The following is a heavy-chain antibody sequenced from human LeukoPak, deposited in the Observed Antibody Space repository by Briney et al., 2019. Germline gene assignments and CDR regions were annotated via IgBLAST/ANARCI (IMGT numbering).Heavy chain of an antibody. V-gene: IGHV3-23*01. CDR3: DYEVPLYASPMKWFDY. Sequence: GGSLRLSCAASGFTFSSYAMSWVRQAPGKGLEWVSAISASGGGTFYVDSVKGRFTISRDDSKNTLYLQMNSLRAEDPAVYSCDYEVPLYASPMKWFDYWGQGTLVTVSS. CDR1: GFTFSSYA. CDR2: ISASGGGT. D-gene: IGHD3-22*01. J-gene: IGHJ5*01.